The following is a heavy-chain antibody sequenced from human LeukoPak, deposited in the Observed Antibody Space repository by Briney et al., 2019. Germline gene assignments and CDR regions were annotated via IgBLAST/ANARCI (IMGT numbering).Heavy chain of an antibody. CDR2: IYYSGST. D-gene: IGHD2-8*01. CDR1: GGSISSNSYY. CDR3: ARLLYCFNGVCFNWFDP. J-gene: IGHJ5*02. Sequence: SETLSLTCTVSGGSISSNSYYWGWIRQPPGKGLEWFGSIYYSGSTYYNPSLKSRVTISVDTSKNQFSLKLSSVTAADTAVYYCARLLYCFNGVCFNWFDPWGQGTLVTVSS. V-gene: IGHV4-39*01.